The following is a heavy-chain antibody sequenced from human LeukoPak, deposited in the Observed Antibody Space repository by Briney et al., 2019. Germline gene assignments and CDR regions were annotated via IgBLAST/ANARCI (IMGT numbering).Heavy chain of an antibody. CDR1: GFTFSSYG. V-gene: IGHV3-7*01. J-gene: IGHJ3*02. CDR2: IKQDGSEK. CDR3: ARDYDTAMVRSLDAFDI. D-gene: IGHD5-18*01. Sequence: PGGSLRLSCAASGFTFSSYGMHWVRQAPGKGLEWVANIKQDGSEKYYVDSVKGRFTISRDNAKNSLYLQMNSLRAEDTAVYYCARDYDTAMVRSLDAFDIWGQGTMVTVSS.